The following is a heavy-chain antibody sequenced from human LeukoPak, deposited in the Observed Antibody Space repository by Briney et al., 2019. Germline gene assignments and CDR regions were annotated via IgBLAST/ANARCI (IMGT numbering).Heavy chain of an antibody. V-gene: IGHV5-51*01. Sequence: GESLKISCKGSGYTFTNYWIGWVRQMPGKGLEFMGIIYPGDSDTRYSPSFQGQVTISVDKSINTAYLQWSSLKASDTAMYYCARRAGYSSGWYRDDYWGQGTLVTVSS. CDR2: IYPGDSDT. CDR1: GYTFTNYW. D-gene: IGHD6-19*01. J-gene: IGHJ4*02. CDR3: ARRAGYSSGWYRDDY.